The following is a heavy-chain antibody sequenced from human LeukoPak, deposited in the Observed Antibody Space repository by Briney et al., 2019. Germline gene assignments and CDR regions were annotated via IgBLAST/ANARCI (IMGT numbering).Heavy chain of an antibody. J-gene: IGHJ5*02. CDR3: ARRSQENGVITANNLFDP. V-gene: IGHV4-59*08. Sequence: SETLSLTCTVSGGSICSSYWGWIRQPPGKGLEWIGYIYYSGSTNYNPSLKSRVTISVDTSKNQFSLKLTSVTAADTAVYYCARRSQENGVITANNLFDPWGQGTLVTVSS. CDR1: GGSICSSY. CDR2: IYYSGST. D-gene: IGHD3-16*01.